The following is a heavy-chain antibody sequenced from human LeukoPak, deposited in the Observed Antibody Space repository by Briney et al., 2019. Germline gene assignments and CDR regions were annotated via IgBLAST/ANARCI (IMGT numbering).Heavy chain of an antibody. CDR3: ARVRVAATVDY. J-gene: IGHJ4*02. CDR2: IYYSGST. D-gene: IGHD2-15*01. CDR1: GGSISSGGYY. V-gene: IGHV4-31*03. Sequence: SETLSLTCTVSGGSISSGGYYWSWIRQHPGKGLEWIGYIYYSGSTYYNPSLKSRVTISVDTSKNQFSLELSSVTAADTAVYYCARVRVAATVDYWGQGTLVTVSS.